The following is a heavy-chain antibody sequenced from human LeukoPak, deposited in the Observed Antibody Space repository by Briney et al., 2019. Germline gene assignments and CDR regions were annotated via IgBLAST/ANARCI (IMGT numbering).Heavy chain of an antibody. Sequence: PGRSLRLSCAASGFTFSSYGMHWVRQAPGKGLEWVAVISYDGSNKYYADSVKGRFTISRDNSENTLYLQMNSLRAEDTAVYYCAKAGGDSSGYYCDYWGQGTLVTVSS. CDR3: AKAGGDSSGYYCDY. CDR2: ISYDGSNK. D-gene: IGHD3-22*01. CDR1: GFTFSSYG. V-gene: IGHV3-30*18. J-gene: IGHJ4*02.